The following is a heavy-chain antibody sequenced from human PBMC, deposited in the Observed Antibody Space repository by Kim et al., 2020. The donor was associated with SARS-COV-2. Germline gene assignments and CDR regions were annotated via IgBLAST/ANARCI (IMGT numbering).Heavy chain of an antibody. CDR2: IYYSGST. J-gene: IGHJ4*02. Sequence: SETLSLTCTVSGGSISSSSYYWGWIRQPPGKGLEWIGSIYYSGSTYYNPSLKSRVTISVDTSKNQFSLKLSSVTAADTAVYYCARVVRSTVHSFDYWGQGTLVTVSS. CDR3: ARVVRSTVHSFDY. V-gene: IGHV4-39*07. CDR1: GGSISSSSYY. D-gene: IGHD4-17*01.